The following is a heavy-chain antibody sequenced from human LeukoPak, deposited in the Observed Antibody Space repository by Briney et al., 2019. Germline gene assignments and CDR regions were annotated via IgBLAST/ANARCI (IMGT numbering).Heavy chain of an antibody. Sequence: GESLKISCKGSGYSFTNYWIGWVRQLPGKGLEWVGIIWPGDSDTRYSSSFQGQVTILVDKSISTAYLQWSSLKAPDTAMYFCARHVGSGYYSLDYWGQGTLVTVSS. J-gene: IGHJ4*02. D-gene: IGHD5-12*01. CDR1: GYSFTNYW. CDR2: IWPGDSDT. V-gene: IGHV5-51*01. CDR3: ARHVGSGYYSLDY.